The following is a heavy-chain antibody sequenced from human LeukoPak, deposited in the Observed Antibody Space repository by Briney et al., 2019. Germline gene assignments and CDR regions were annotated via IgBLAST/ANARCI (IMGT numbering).Heavy chain of an antibody. CDR3: VKGPYSAAGNYFDY. D-gene: IGHD6-19*01. CDR1: GFSFSSYG. Sequence: GGSLRLSCSASGFSFSSYGMHWVRQAPGKELEYVSAITSNGGSTYYADSVKDRFIISRDNSKYTLSLQMSSLRTEDTAVYHCVKGPYSAAGNYFDYWGQGALVTVSS. J-gene: IGHJ4*02. CDR2: ITSNGGST. V-gene: IGHV3-64D*06.